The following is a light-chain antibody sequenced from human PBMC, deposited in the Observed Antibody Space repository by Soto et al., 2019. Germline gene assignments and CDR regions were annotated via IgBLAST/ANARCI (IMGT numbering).Light chain of an antibody. CDR1: QTISNW. J-gene: IGKJ1*01. CDR2: DAS. V-gene: IGKV1-5*01. CDR3: QQYNSSPT. Sequence: IHMTHSPSTLSASVGDRVTITCRASQTISNWLAWYQQKPGKAPKVLIYDASSLGSGVPSRFSGSGSGTEFILTISSLQPDDFATYYCQQYNSSPTFGQGTK.